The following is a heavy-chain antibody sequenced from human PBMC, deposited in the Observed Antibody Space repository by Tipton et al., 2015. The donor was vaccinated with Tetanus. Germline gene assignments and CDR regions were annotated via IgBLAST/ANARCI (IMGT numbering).Heavy chain of an antibody. J-gene: IGHJ3*01. V-gene: IGHV4-59*01. D-gene: IGHD3-3*01. Sequence: LRLSCTVSGGSISGYYWTWIRQPPGKGLEWIGYIYYNGTTSYNPSLKSRVTISVDTSKNQLSLKLSSVTAADTAVYYCAGRSPGGGGVIMDAFDLGAQGTMVAVSS. CDR3: AGRSPGGGGVIMDAFDL. CDR2: IYYNGTT. CDR1: GGSISGYY.